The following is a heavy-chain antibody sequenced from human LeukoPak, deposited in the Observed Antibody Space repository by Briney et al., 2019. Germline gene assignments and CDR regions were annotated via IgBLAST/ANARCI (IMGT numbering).Heavy chain of an antibody. CDR1: GGSISNYY. Sequence: PSETLSLTCTVSGGSISNYYWSWVRQPAGKGLEWIGRIYSSGSTNYNPSLKSRVTMSVDTSKNQFSLKLKSVTAADTAVYNCARASGSSGWYAFDFWGQGTLVTVSS. J-gene: IGHJ4*02. CDR3: ARASGSSGWYAFDF. D-gene: IGHD6-19*01. V-gene: IGHV4-4*07. CDR2: IYSSGST.